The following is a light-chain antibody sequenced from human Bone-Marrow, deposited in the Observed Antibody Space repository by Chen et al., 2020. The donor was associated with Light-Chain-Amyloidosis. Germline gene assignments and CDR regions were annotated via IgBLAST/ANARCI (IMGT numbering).Light chain of an antibody. Sequence: DIVMTQTPLSLPVTPGEPASISCRSSPSLLDSDDGNTYLDWYLQKPGQSPQLLIYLGSTRASGVPDRFSGSGSGTDFTLKISRVEAEDVGIYYCMQALHTPWTFGQGTRVEI. CDR3: MQALHTPWT. V-gene: IGKV2-28*01. CDR2: LGS. J-gene: IGKJ1*01. CDR1: PSLLDSDDGNTY.